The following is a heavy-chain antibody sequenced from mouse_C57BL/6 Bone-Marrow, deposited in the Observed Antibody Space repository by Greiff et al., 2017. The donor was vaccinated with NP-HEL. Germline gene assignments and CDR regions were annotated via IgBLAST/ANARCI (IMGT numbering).Heavy chain of an antibody. V-gene: IGHV5-6*01. Sequence: EVKLVESGGDLVKPGGSLKLSCAASGFTFSSYGMSWVRQTPDKRLEWVATISSGGSYTYYPDSVKGRFTISRDNAKNTLYLQMSSLKSEDTAMYYCARHFKLSSFDYWGQGTTLTVSS. J-gene: IGHJ2*01. CDR1: GFTFSSYG. D-gene: IGHD1-1*01. CDR2: ISSGGSYT. CDR3: ARHFKLSSFDY.